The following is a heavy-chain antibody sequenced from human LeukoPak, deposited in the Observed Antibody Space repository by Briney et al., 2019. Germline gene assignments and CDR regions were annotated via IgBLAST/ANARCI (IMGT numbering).Heavy chain of an antibody. V-gene: IGHV4-59*01. CDR3: DY. Sequence: SETPSLTCTVSGGSISSYYWSWIRQPPGKGLEWIGYIYDSGNTIYNPSLKSRVTISVDTSKNQFSLKLRSVTAADTAIYYCDYWGQGMLVTVSS. CDR1: GGSISSYY. J-gene: IGHJ4*02. CDR2: IYDSGNT.